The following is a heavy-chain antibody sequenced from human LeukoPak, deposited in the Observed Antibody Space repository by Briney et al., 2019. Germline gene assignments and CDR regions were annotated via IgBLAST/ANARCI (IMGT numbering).Heavy chain of an antibody. J-gene: IGHJ4*01. CDR1: SGAISNYY. D-gene: IGHD3-10*01. Sequence: SETLSLTCTVSSGAISNYYWSWIRQPPGKGLEWIGYIAYSGSTNYNPSLKSRVSMSVHTSKNQFSLKLSSVTAADTAVYYCARERRSGTYYYFDYXXXGILVTVSS. CDR2: IAYSGST. CDR3: ARERRSGTYYYFDY. V-gene: IGHV4-59*01.